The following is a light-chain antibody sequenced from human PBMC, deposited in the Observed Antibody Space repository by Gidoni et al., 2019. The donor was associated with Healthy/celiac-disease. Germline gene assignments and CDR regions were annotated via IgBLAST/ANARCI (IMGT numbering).Light chain of an antibody. Sequence: EIVLTQSPGTLSLSPGERATLSCRASQSVSSSYLAWYQQKPGQAPRLLIYCASSRATGLPDRFSGSGSGTDFTLTISRLEPEDFAVYYCQQYGSSPKTVGQGTKVEIK. CDR2: CAS. CDR1: QSVSSSY. CDR3: QQYGSSPKT. V-gene: IGKV3-20*01. J-gene: IGKJ1*01.